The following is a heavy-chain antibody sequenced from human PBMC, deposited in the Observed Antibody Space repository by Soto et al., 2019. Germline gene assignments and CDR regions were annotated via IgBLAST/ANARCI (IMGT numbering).Heavy chain of an antibody. J-gene: IGHJ5*02. CDR3: ARRSRVGATNWFDP. V-gene: IGHV4-59*08. D-gene: IGHD1-26*01. CDR2: IYYSGST. CDR1: GGSISSYY. Sequence: LSLTCTVSGGSISSYYWSWVRQPPGKGLEWIGYIYYSGSTNYNPSLKSRVTISVDTSKNQFSLKLSSVTAADTAVYYCARRSRVGATNWFDPWGQGTLVTVSS.